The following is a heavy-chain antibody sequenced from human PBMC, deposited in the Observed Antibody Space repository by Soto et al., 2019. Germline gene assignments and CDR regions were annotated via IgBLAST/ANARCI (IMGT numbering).Heavy chain of an antibody. V-gene: IGHV4-39*01. CDR2: VYNNGQT. D-gene: IGHD1-26*01. CDR1: GGSMTRSGYY. Sequence: SETLSLTCTVAGGSMTRSGYYWGWIRQPPGNELQYIGSVYNNGQTYYNPSLTSPVTISIDTSKNQFSLKLSSVTAADTAVYYCARGYSSSYYGTSVGGDCWGQGTLVT. CDR3: ARGYSSSYYGTSVGGDC. J-gene: IGHJ4*02.